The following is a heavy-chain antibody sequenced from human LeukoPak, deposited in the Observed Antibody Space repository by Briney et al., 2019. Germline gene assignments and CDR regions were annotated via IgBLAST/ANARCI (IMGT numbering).Heavy chain of an antibody. J-gene: IGHJ5*02. CDR1: GFTFSSYA. D-gene: IGHD1-26*01. CDR2: ISTNSGTI. Sequence: GGSLRLSCAASGFTFSSYAMNWVRQAPGKGLEWISYISTNSGTIWYADSVKGRFSISRDNAKNSLFLHVNSLRAEDTAVYYCVRDLTIVGVAQVHHWGQGTLVTVSS. V-gene: IGHV3-48*01. CDR3: VRDLTIVGVAQVHH.